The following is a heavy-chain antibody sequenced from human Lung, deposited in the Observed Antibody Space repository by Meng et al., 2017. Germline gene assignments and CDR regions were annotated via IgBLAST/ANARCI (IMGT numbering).Heavy chain of an antibody. D-gene: IGHD1-1*01. CDR2: IYSCGST. CDR1: GFTGSSNY. CDR3: TNDRLNH. V-gene: IGHV3-66*03. J-gene: IGHJ1*01. Sequence: EVHLVESGCGLIQPGGSLRRSCSASGFTGSSNYMSWVRQAPGKGLEWVSVIYSCGSTYYADSVKGRFTISRDNAKNTLYLQMNNLRAEDTAFYYCTNDRLNHWGQGALVTVSS.